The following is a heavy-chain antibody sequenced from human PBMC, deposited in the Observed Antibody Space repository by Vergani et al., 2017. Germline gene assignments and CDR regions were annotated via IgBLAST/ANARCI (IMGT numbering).Heavy chain of an antibody. CDR3: ARVDTQVPATSHFDYMDV. J-gene: IGHJ6*03. CDR1: GGPISSGHHC. CDR2: IFYSGTT. V-gene: IGHV4-31*11. D-gene: IGHD6-25*01. Sequence: QVQLQESGPGVVKPSQTLSLTFAVSGGPISSGHHCWTWIRQPPGKGLEWIGYIFYSGTTYDNPSLRSSLSISVDASQNQFSLKLRSVTAAATAVYYCARVDTQVPATSHFDYMDVWGKGTTVVVSS.